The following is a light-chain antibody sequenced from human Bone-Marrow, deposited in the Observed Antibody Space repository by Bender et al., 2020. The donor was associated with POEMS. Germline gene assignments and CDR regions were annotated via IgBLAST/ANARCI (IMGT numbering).Light chain of an antibody. Sequence: QSALTQPASVSGSPGQSITISCTGTSSDVGDHDFVSWYQQHPGKAPKLLISEVVNRPSGVSNRFSGSKSGNTASLTISGLLAEDEGDYYCSSYTVTGSRIFGGGTKVTVL. V-gene: IGLV2-14*01. CDR2: EVV. J-gene: IGLJ2*01. CDR3: SSYTVTGSRI. CDR1: SSDVGDHDF.